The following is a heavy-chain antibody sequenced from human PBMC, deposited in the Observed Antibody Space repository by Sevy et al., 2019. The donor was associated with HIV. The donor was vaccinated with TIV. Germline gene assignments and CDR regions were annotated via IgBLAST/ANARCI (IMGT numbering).Heavy chain of an antibody. Sequence: GGSLRLSCAASGFTFSSYSMNWVRQAPGKGLEWVSSISSSSSYIYYADSVKGRFTISRDNAKNSLYLQMNSLGAEDTAVYYCARGLLWFGELINYFDYWGQGTLVTVSS. V-gene: IGHV3-21*01. J-gene: IGHJ4*02. D-gene: IGHD3-10*01. CDR1: GFTFSSYS. CDR3: ARGLLWFGELINYFDY. CDR2: ISSSSSYI.